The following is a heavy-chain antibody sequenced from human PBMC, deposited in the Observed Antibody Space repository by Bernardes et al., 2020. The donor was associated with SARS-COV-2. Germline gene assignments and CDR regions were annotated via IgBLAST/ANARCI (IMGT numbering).Heavy chain of an antibody. Sequence: ASVKVSCKVSGYTLTELSMHWVRQAPGKGLECMGGFDPEDGETIYAQKFQGRVTMTEDTSTDTAYMELSSLRSEDTAVYYCATSGRELLYYYYYYGMDVWGQGTTVTVSS. CDR1: GYTLTELS. V-gene: IGHV1-24*01. CDR2: FDPEDGET. D-gene: IGHD1-26*01. CDR3: ATSGRELLYYYYYYGMDV. J-gene: IGHJ6*02.